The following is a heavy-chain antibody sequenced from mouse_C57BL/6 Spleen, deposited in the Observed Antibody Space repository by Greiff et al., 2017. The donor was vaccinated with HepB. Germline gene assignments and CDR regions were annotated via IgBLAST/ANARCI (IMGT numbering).Heavy chain of an antibody. D-gene: IGHD2-5*01. CDR3: ARGDYSNFLFAY. CDR1: GYAFTNYL. V-gene: IGHV1-54*01. CDR2: INPGSGGT. J-gene: IGHJ3*01. Sequence: QVHVKQSGAELVRPGTSVKVSCKASGYAFTNYLIEWVKQRPGQGLEWIGVINPGSGGTNYNEKFKGKATLTADKSSSTAYMQLSSLTSEDSAVYFCARGDYSNFLFAYWGQGTLVTVSA.